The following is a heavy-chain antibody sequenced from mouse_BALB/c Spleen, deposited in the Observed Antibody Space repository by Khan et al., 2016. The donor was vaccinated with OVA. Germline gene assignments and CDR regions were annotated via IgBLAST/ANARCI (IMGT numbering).Heavy chain of an antibody. D-gene: IGHD1-1*01. CDR2: ISCYNGST. V-gene: IGHV1S34*01. J-gene: IGHJ3*01. CDR1: GYSFTGYY. CDR3: ARGDYYGSSSFAY. Sequence: LVKTGASVKISCKASGYSFTGYYMHWVKQSHGKSLEWIGYISCYNGSTTYKQKFKGKATFTVDTSSSTVYMQFNSLTYEDSAVYYCARGDYYGSSSFAYWGQGTLVTVSA.